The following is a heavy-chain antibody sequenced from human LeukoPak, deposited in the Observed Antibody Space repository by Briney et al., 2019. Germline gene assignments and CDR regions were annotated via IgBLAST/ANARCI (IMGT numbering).Heavy chain of an antibody. D-gene: IGHD3-10*01. V-gene: IGHV4-34*01. CDR3: ASGGAITTVRGVITFLDY. CDR1: GGSFSGYY. CDR2: INHSGST. Sequence: SETLSLTCAVYGGSFSGYYWSWIRQPPGKGLEWIGEINHSGSTNHNPSLKSRVTISVDTSKNQFSLKLSSVTAADTAVYYCASGGAITTVRGVITFLDYWGQGTLVTVSS. J-gene: IGHJ4*02.